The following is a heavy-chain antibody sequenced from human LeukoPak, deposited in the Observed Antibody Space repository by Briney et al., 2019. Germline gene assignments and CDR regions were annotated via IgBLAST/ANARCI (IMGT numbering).Heavy chain of an antibody. D-gene: IGHD3-22*01. CDR1: GYSISSGYY. CDR3: ARDQEAFYDSSGYYYGGFDY. Sequence: SETLSLTCTVSGYSISSGYYWSWIRQPAGKGLEWIGRIYTSGSTNYNPSLKSRVTMSVDTSKNQFSLKLSSVTAADTAVYYCARDQEAFYDSSGYYYGGFDYWGQGTLVTVSS. CDR2: IYTSGST. J-gene: IGHJ4*02. V-gene: IGHV4-4*07.